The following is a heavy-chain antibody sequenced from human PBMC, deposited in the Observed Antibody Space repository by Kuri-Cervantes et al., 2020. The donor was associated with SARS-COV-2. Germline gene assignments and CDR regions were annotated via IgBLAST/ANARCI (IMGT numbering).Heavy chain of an antibody. D-gene: IGHD4-23*01. Sequence: GESLKISCAASGFTFSSYAMHWVRQAPVKGLEWVSFISSGSTTKYYADSVMGRFTISRDNAKNSLSLQMNSLRVEDTAVYYCAREVRTVGYYYYMDVWGKGTTVTVSS. V-gene: IGHV3-48*04. CDR3: AREVRTVGYYYYMDV. J-gene: IGHJ6*03. CDR1: GFTFSSYA. CDR2: ISSGSTTK.